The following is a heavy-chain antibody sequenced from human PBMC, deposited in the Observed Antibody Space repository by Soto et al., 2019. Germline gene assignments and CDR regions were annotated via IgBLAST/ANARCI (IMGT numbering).Heavy chain of an antibody. CDR3: VRDGGYGTPFDS. Sequence: EVQLVESGGGLVQPGGSLRLSCSGSGFTFSSYWIHWVRQAPGEGLVWISRIDADGSTATFADSAKGRFSVSRDNAKSTVYLEMNSLRVEDTAVYYCVRDGGYGTPFDSWGQGTLVTVSS. CDR2: IDADGSTA. V-gene: IGHV3-74*03. CDR1: GFTFSSYW. J-gene: IGHJ4*02. D-gene: IGHD3-16*01.